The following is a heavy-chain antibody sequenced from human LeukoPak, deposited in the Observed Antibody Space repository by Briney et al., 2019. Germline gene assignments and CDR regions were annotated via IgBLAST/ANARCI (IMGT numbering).Heavy chain of an antibody. D-gene: IGHD2-2*01. Sequence: ASVKVSCKASGYTFTRYYIHWVRQAPGQGLEWMGIINPSGGSTNYAQKFQGRVTVTRDTSTSTVYMELSSLRSEDTAVYYCARAVGIVVVPAALDYWGQGTLVTVSS. CDR2: INPSGGST. V-gene: IGHV1-46*01. CDR3: ARAVGIVVVPAALDY. J-gene: IGHJ4*02. CDR1: GYTFTRYY.